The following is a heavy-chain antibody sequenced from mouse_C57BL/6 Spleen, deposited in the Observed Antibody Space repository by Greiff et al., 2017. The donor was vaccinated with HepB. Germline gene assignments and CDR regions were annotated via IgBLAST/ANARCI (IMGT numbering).Heavy chain of an antibody. V-gene: IGHV3-6*01. D-gene: IGHD4-1*01. CDR3: ARGVLGQDY. Sequence: EVKLMESGPGLVKPSQSLSLTCSVTGYSITSGYYWNWIRQFPGNKLEWMGYISYDGSNNYNPSLKNRISITRDTSKNQFFLKLNSVTTEDTATYYCARGVLGQDYWGQGTTLTVSS. J-gene: IGHJ2*01. CDR2: ISYDGSN. CDR1: GYSITSGYY.